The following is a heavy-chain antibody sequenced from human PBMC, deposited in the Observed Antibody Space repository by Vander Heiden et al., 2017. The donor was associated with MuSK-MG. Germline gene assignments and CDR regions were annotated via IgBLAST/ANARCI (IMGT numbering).Heavy chain of an antibody. V-gene: IGHV3-30-3*01. J-gene: IGHJ5*02. CDR2: ISYDGSNK. D-gene: IGHD6-6*01. CDR3: ARAKAARPVGWFDP. CDR1: GFTFSSYA. Sequence: QVQLVESGGGVVQPGRSLRPSCAASGFTFSSYAMHWVRQAPGKGLEWVAVISYDGSNKYYADSVKGRFTISRYNSKNTLYLQMNSLRAEDTAVYYCARAKAARPVGWFDPWGQGTLVTVSS.